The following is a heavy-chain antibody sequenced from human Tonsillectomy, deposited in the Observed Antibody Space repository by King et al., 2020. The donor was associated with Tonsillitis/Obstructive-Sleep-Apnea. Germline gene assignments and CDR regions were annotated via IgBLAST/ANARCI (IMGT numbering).Heavy chain of an antibody. CDR2: INSDGSRT. Sequence: VQLVESGGGLVQSGGSLRLSCAASGFTFSSYWMHWVRQAPGKGLVWVSRINSDGSRTSYADSVRGRFTISRDNAKNTRYLQMNSLRAEDTAVYYCARDGGYSGDDYMDVWGKGTTVTVSS. D-gene: IGHD5-12*01. J-gene: IGHJ6*03. V-gene: IGHV3-74*01. CDR1: GFTFSSYW. CDR3: ARDGGYSGDDYMDV.